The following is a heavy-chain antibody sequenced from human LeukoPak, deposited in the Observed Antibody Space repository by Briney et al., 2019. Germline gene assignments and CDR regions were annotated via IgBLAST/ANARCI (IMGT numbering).Heavy chain of an antibody. D-gene: IGHD2-2*01. J-gene: IGHJ6*02. Sequence: PSETLSLTCTVSGGSISSHYWSWIRQPPGKGLEWIGYIYHSGSTNYNPSLKSRVTISVDTSKDQFSLNLTSVTAADTAVYYCARLKCISTTCPSRYVMDVWGQGTTVTVSS. CDR3: ARLKCISTTCPSRYVMDV. V-gene: IGHV4-59*11. CDR2: IYHSGST. CDR1: GGSISSHY.